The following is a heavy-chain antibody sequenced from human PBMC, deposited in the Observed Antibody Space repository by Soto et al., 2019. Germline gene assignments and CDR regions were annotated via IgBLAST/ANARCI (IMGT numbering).Heavy chain of an antibody. J-gene: IGHJ5*02. CDR1: GYSFTSYW. CDR2: IYPGDSDT. D-gene: IGHD2-2*01. CDR3: ARAYCTTTICDPWFDP. V-gene: IGHV5-51*03. Sequence: GRSLKISCTGVGYSFTSYWIGWVRQKPGKGLEWMGIIYPGDSDTRYSPSLQGQVTISADKSITTAYLQWSSLQASDTAMYDCARAYCTTTICDPWFDPWGQGTLVTVSS.